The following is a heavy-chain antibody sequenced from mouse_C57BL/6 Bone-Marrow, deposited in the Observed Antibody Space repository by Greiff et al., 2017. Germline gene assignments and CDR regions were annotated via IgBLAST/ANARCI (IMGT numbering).Heavy chain of an antibody. CDR2: ISYDGSN. CDR1: GYSITSGYY. Sequence: VQLQESGPGLVKPSQSLSLTCSVTGYSITSGYYWNWLRQFPGNKLEWMGYISYDGSNNYNPSLKNRISITRDTSKNQFFLKLNSVTTEDTATYYCARNWDWAWFAYWGQGTLVTVSA. D-gene: IGHD4-1*01. V-gene: IGHV3-6*01. J-gene: IGHJ3*01. CDR3: ARNWDWAWFAY.